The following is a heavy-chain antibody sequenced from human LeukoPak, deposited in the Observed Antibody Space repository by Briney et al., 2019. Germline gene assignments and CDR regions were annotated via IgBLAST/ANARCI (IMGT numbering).Heavy chain of an antibody. D-gene: IGHD6-13*01. CDR3: AGETGYSSSWYLD. CDR1: GFTFDDYA. V-gene: IGHV3-9*01. J-gene: IGHJ4*02. CDR2: ISWNSGSI. Sequence: PGGSLRLSCAASGFTFDDYAMHWVRQAPGKGLEWVSGISWNSGSIGYADSVKGRFTISRDNAKNSLYLQMNSLRAEDTALYYCAGETGYSSSWYLDWGQGTLVTVSS.